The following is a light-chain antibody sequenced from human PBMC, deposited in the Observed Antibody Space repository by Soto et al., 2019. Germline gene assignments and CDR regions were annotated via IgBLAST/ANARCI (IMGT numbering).Light chain of an antibody. CDR3: CSYAGGLYV. V-gene: IGLV2-11*01. Sequence: QSALTQPRSVSGSPGQSVTISCTGTSSDIGGYNDVSWYQQHPGKVPKPIIYDVSKRPSGVPDRFSGSKSGNTASLTISGLQAEDEADYYCCSYAGGLYVFGTGTKLTVL. J-gene: IGLJ1*01. CDR1: SSDIGGYND. CDR2: DVS.